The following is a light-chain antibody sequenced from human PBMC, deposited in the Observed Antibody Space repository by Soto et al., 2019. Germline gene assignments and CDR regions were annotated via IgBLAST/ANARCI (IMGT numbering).Light chain of an antibody. CDR2: RNS. Sequence: QSVLTQSPSASGTPGQRVTISCSGSASTIGRNYVYWYQQLPGTAPKLLIYRNSQRPSGVPDRFSGSRSGTSASLAISGLRSEDEADYDSAASDVNTRALHVSRPGTKLPVL. V-gene: IGLV1-47*01. CDR1: ASTIGRNY. J-gene: IGLJ1*01. CDR3: AASDVNTRALHV.